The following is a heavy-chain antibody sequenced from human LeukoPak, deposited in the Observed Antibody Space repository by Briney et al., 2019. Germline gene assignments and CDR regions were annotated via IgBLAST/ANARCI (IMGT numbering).Heavy chain of an antibody. D-gene: IGHD2-15*01. Sequence: GGSLRLSCAASGFTFSSYSMNWVRQAPGKGLEWVSSISSSSSYIYYAGSVKGRFTISRDNAKNSLYLQMNSLRAEDTAVYYCARGSCSGGSCYSDYWGQGTLVTVSS. J-gene: IGHJ4*02. CDR1: GFTFSSYS. CDR2: ISSSSSYI. V-gene: IGHV3-21*01. CDR3: ARGSCSGGSCYSDY.